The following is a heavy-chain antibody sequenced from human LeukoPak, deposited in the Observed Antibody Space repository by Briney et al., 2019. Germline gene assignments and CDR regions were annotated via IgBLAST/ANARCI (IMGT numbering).Heavy chain of an antibody. J-gene: IGHJ4*02. V-gene: IGHV3-74*01. CDR1: GFTFINYW. CDR3: ARGYFGPEF. D-gene: IGHD3-9*01. CDR2: INNDGSDT. Sequence: GGSLRLSCEASGFTFINYWMHWARQAPGKGLVWVSRINNDGSDTTYADAVKGRFTFSRDNAKNTLYLQMNSLRAEDTAVYYCARGYFGPEFWGQGTLVTVSS.